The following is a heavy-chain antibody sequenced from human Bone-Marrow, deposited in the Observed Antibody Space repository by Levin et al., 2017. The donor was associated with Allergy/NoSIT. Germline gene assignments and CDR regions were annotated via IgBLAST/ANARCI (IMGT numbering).Heavy chain of an antibody. D-gene: IGHD6-19*01. J-gene: IGHJ3*02. CDR3: ARDPGSSGWDNDAFDS. CDR1: GYTFTSYA. Sequence: ASVKVSCKASGYTFTSYAMHWVRQAPGQRLEWMGWINAGNGNTKYSQKFQGRVTITRDTSASTAYMELSSLRSEDTAVYYCARDPGSSGWDNDAFDSWGQGTMVTVSS. CDR2: INAGNGNT. V-gene: IGHV1-3*01.